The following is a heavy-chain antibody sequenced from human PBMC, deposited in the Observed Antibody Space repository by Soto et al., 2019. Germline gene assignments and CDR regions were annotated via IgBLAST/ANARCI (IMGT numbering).Heavy chain of an antibody. J-gene: IGHJ5*02. V-gene: IGHV4-59*01. CDR3: AKDIRGRTAAAVYNWFDP. Sequence: SESLSLTCTVSGGSINSDYWSWIRQPPGKALEWIGYIYNSGSTNYSPSLNSRVTISVDASKNQFSLKLNSVTAADTAVYYCAKDIRGRTAAAVYNWFDPWGQGILVTVSS. CDR1: GGSINSDY. D-gene: IGHD6-13*01. CDR2: IYNSGST.